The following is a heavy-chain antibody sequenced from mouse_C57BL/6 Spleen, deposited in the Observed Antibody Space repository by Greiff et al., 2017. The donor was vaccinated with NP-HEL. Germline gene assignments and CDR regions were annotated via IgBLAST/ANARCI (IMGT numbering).Heavy chain of an antibody. Sequence: QVHVKQPGAELVRPGSSVKLSCKASGYTFTSYWMDWVKQRPGQGLEWIGNIYPSDSETHYNQKFKDKATLTVDKSSSTAYMQLSSLTSEDSAVYYCARGIYYGSSPWFAYWGQGTLVTVSA. CDR2: IYPSDSET. D-gene: IGHD1-1*01. V-gene: IGHV1-61*01. J-gene: IGHJ3*01. CDR3: ARGIYYGSSPWFAY. CDR1: GYTFTSYW.